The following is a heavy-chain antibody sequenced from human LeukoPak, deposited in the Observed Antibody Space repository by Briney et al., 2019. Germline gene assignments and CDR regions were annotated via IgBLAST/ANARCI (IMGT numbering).Heavy chain of an antibody. D-gene: IGHD3-22*01. J-gene: IGHJ4*02. Sequence: PAGGSLRLSCAASGFTFSSYWMHWVRQAPGKGLVWVSRINSDGSSTSYADSVKGRFTISRDNAKNTLYLQMNSLRAEDTAVYYCARDLTTPTPYDSSGYYWDRGQGTLVTVSS. V-gene: IGHV3-74*01. CDR2: INSDGSST. CDR1: GFTFSSYW. CDR3: ARDLTTPTPYDSSGYYWD.